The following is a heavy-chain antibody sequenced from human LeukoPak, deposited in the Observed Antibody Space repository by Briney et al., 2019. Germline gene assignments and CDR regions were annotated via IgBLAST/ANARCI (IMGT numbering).Heavy chain of an antibody. Sequence: SETLSLICTVSGYSISSGYYWGWIRQPPRKGLEWIGSIHHSGLTYYNPSLESRVTMSVDKTKNQFTLKLTSVTAADTAVYFCGRGYYSLDKWFDPWGQGALVTVSS. V-gene: IGHV4-38-2*02. D-gene: IGHD3-10*01. CDR3: GRGYYSLDKWFDP. CDR1: GYSISSGYY. CDR2: IHHSGLT. J-gene: IGHJ5*02.